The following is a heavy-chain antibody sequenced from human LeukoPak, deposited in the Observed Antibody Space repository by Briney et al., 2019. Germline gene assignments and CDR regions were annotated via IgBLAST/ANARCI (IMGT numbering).Heavy chain of an antibody. CDR2: RKQDGSEK. CDR1: GFTFSSYW. D-gene: IGHD3-3*01. Sequence: GGSLRLSCAASGFTFSSYWMSWVRQAPGKGLEWVANRKQDGSEKYYVDSVKGRFTISRDNAKNSLYLQMNSLRAEDTAVYYCARDLRPYYDFWSGYSGVDYWGQGTLVTVSS. V-gene: IGHV3-7*01. CDR3: ARDLRPYYDFWSGYSGVDY. J-gene: IGHJ4*02.